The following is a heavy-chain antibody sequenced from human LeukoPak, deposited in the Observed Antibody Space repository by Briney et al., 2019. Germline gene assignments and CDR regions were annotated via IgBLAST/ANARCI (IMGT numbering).Heavy chain of an antibody. CDR2: IYYSGST. D-gene: IGHD6-13*01. CDR1: GGSISSYY. Sequence: SETLSLTCTVPGGSISSYYWSWIRQPPGKGLEWIGYIYYSGSTNYNPSLKSRVTISVDTSKNQFSLKLSSVTAADTAVYYCAREMIAAAGTVAFDIWGQGTMVTVSS. J-gene: IGHJ3*02. CDR3: AREMIAAAGTVAFDI. V-gene: IGHV4-59*01.